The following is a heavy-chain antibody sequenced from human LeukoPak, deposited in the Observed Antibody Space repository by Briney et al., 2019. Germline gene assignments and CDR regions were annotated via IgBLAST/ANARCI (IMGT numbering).Heavy chain of an antibody. J-gene: IGHJ4*02. V-gene: IGHV3-33*01. CDR1: GFTFNSYG. CDR2: IWYDGSNK. CDR3: ARGRQLNWRVPDY. D-gene: IGHD6-13*01. Sequence: GGSLRLACAASGFTFNSYGMHWVRQAPGKGLEWVAVIWYDGSNKYYADSVKGRFTISRDNSKNTLYLQMNSLRAEDTAVYYCARGRQLNWRVPDYWGQGTLVTVSS.